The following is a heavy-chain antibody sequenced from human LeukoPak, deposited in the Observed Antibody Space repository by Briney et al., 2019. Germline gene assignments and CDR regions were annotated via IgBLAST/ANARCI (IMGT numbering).Heavy chain of an antibody. D-gene: IGHD3-22*01. V-gene: IGHV3-11*01. CDR1: GFTFSGAW. Sequence: GGSLRLSCTASGFTFSGAWMTWVRQAPGKGLEWVSYISSSGSTIYYADSVKGRFTISRDNAKNSLYLQMNSLRAEDTAVYYCARAQTYYYDSSGYYWGQGTPVTVSS. CDR3: ARAQTYYYDSSGYY. J-gene: IGHJ4*02. CDR2: ISSSGSTI.